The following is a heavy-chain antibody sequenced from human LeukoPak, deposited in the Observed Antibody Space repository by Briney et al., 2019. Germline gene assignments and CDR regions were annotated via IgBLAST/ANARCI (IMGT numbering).Heavy chain of an antibody. CDR2: IYYTGST. V-gene: IGHV4-59*01. D-gene: IGHD3-22*01. CDR3: ATPSSGYKIDAFDV. Sequence: SETLSLTCTVSGGSITGYYWSWIRQPPGKGLEWIGYIYYTGSTNYNPSLKSRVTISVGMSKNQFFLKLTTVTAADTAVYYCATPSSGYKIDAFDVWGQGTVVAVSS. CDR1: GGSITGYY. J-gene: IGHJ3*01.